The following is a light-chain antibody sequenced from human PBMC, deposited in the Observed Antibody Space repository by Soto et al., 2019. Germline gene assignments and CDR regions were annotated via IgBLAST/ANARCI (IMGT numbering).Light chain of an antibody. V-gene: IGKV3-11*01. Sequence: EIVLTQSPATLSLSPGERATLSCRASQSISSYLAWYQQKPGQAPRLLIYDASRRATGIPARFSGRGSGTDFTLTISGLEPEDFAVYYCQQRSNWPPVYTFGQGTKLEIK. CDR3: QQRSNWPPVYT. CDR1: QSISSY. CDR2: DAS. J-gene: IGKJ2*01.